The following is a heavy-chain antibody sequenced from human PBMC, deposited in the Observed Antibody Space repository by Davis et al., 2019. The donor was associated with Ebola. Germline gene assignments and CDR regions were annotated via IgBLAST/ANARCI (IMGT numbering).Heavy chain of an antibody. D-gene: IGHD6-19*01. Sequence: GESLKISCIASGFTFGDYAMSWVRQAPGEGLEWVGFIRSKAYGGTTEYAASVKGRFTISRDDSKSIAYLQMNSLKTEDTAVYYCTTRSFAVAGVDYWGQGTLVTVSS. CDR3: TTRSFAVAGVDY. CDR1: GFTFGDYA. CDR2: IRSKAYGGTT. J-gene: IGHJ4*02. V-gene: IGHV3-49*04.